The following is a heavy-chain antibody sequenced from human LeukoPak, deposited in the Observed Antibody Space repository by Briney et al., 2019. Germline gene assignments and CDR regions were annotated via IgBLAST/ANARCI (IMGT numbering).Heavy chain of an antibody. CDR2: INPNSGGT. V-gene: IGHV1-2*02. CDR1: GYTFTGYY. J-gene: IGHJ4*02. CDR3: ARGAPYSSGWYFIGDY. D-gene: IGHD6-19*01. Sequence: GASVKVSCKASGYTFTGYYMHWVRQAPGQGLEWMGWINPNSGGTNYAQKFQGRVTMTRDTSISTAYMELSRLRSDDTAVYYCARGAPYSSGWYFIGDYWGQGTLVTVSS.